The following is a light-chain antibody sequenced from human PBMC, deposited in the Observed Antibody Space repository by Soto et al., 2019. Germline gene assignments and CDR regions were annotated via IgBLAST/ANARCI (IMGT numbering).Light chain of an antibody. Sequence: EIVMTQSPATLSVPPGERATLSCRASQSISSNLAWYQQKPGQAPRLLIYGASTRATGIPARFSGSGSGTEFTLTISSLLSEDFAVYYCQHYNDWPYTFGQGTRMEIK. CDR2: GAS. CDR1: QSISSN. CDR3: QHYNDWPYT. V-gene: IGKV3-15*01. J-gene: IGKJ5*01.